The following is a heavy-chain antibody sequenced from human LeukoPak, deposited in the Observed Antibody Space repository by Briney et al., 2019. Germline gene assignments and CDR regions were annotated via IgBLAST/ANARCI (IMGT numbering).Heavy chain of an antibody. V-gene: IGHV4-59*01. CDR2: IYYSGST. CDR1: GGSISSYY. J-gene: IGHJ5*02. CDR3: AREGVVAATDGWFDP. Sequence: PSETLSLTCTVSGGSISSYYWSWIRQPPGKGLEWIGYIYYSGSTIYNPSLKSRVTISVDTSKNQFSLKLSSVTAADTAVYYCAREGVVAATDGWFDPWGQGTLVTVSS. D-gene: IGHD2-15*01.